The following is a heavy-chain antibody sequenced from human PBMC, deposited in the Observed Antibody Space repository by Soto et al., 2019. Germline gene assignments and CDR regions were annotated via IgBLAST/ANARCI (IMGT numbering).Heavy chain of an antibody. CDR1: GFTFGNYA. Sequence: EVQLLESGGGLERPGGSLRLSCAVSGFTFGNYAMTWVRQAPGKGLEWVSSVSGSGADTYYADSVKGRFTISRDNSKSTLYLQMNSLRDEDTALYYCAKDHDYYSSGPKWGQGTLVSVSS. D-gene: IGHD3-22*01. CDR3: AKDHDYYSSGPK. J-gene: IGHJ4*02. V-gene: IGHV3-23*01. CDR2: VSGSGADT.